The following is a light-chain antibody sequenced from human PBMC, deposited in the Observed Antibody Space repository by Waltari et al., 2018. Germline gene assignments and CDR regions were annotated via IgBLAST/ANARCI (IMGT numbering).Light chain of an antibody. J-gene: IGKJ4*01. Sequence: DIQMTQSPSTLSASVGDRVTITCRASQRISSWLAWYQQKPGKAPKLVIYDASSLESGVPSRFSGSGSGTEFTLTISSLQPDDFATYYCQQYDFYSLTFGGGTRVEIK. V-gene: IGKV1-5*01. CDR2: DAS. CDR1: QRISSW. CDR3: QQYDFYSLT.